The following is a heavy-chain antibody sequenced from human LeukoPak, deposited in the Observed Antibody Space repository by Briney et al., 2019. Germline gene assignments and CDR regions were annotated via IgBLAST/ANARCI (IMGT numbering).Heavy chain of an antibody. J-gene: IGHJ6*03. CDR2: INWNGGST. D-gene: IGHD4-23*01. V-gene: IGHV3-20*04. CDR1: GFTFDDYG. Sequence: GGSLRLSCAASGFTFDDYGMSWVRQAPGKGLEWVSGINWNGGSTGYADSVKGRFTISRDNAKNSLYLQMNSLRAEDTALYYCARGGKTTFGYCYYYMDVWGKGTTVTVSS. CDR3: ARGGKTTFGYCYYYMDV.